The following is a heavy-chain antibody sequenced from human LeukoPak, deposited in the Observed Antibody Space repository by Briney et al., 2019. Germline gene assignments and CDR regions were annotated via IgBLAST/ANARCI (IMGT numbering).Heavy chain of an antibody. Sequence: GGSLRLSCAASGFTFDDYGMSWVRQAPGKGLEWVSGINWNGGSTVYADSVKGRFTISRDNAKNSLYLQMNSLRAEDTALYYCARVYRNVVGAVHDAFDIWGQGTMVTASS. CDR2: INWNGGST. V-gene: IGHV3-20*04. D-gene: IGHD2-15*01. J-gene: IGHJ3*02. CDR3: ARVYRNVVGAVHDAFDI. CDR1: GFTFDDYG.